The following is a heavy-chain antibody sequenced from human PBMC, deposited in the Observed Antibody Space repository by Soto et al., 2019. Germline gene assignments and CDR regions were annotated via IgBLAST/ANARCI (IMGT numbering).Heavy chain of an antibody. D-gene: IGHD1-26*01. V-gene: IGHV4-59*01. CDR1: GGSISSYY. CDR2: IYYSGST. J-gene: IGHJ6*02. Sequence: VQLQESGPGLVKPSETLSLTCTVSGGSISSYYWSWIRQPPGKGLEWIGYIYYSGSTNYNPSLKSRVTISVDTSKNQFSLKLSSVTAADTAVYYCARQVGGGGHYYYGMDVWGQGTTVTVSS. CDR3: ARQVGGGGHYYYGMDV.